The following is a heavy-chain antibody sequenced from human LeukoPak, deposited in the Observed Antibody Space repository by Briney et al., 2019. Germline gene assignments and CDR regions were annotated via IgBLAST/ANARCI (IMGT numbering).Heavy chain of an antibody. CDR3: ARRGQAGYLY. Sequence: SETLSLTCAVYGGSFSDYYWSWIRQPPGKGLEWIGEINHSGSTNYNPSLKSRVTISVDTSKNQFSLNLNSVTAADTAVYYCARRGQAGYLYWGQGTLVTVSS. CDR2: INHSGST. J-gene: IGHJ4*02. D-gene: IGHD3-16*02. CDR1: GGSFSDYY. V-gene: IGHV4-34*01.